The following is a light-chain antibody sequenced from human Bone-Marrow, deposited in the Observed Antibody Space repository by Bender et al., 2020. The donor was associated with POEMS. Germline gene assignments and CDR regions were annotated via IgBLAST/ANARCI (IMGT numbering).Light chain of an antibody. J-gene: IGLJ3*02. CDR1: SSNIGAHA. V-gene: IGLV1-44*01. CDR3: AVWDDSLNGWV. CDR2: SSH. Sequence: QSVLTQPPSASGTPGQRVTISCSGVSSNIGAHAVNWYQHLPGTAPPLLIYSSHRRPSEVPDRFSGSRSGTSASLAIGGLQSEDEADYYGAVWDDSLNGWVFGGGTKLTGL.